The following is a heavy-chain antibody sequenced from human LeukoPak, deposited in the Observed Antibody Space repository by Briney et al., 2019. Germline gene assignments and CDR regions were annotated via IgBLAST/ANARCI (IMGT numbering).Heavy chain of an antibody. D-gene: IGHD2-15*01. CDR2: IIPILGIA. J-gene: IGHJ4*02. Sequence: SVKVSCKASGGTFSSYAISWVRQAPGQGLAWMGRIIPILGIANYAQKFQGRVTITADKSTSTAYMELSSLRSEDTAVYYCAREECSGGSCYYGLGYYFDYWGQGTLVTVSS. V-gene: IGHV1-69*04. CDR1: GGTFSSYA. CDR3: AREECSGGSCYYGLGYYFDY.